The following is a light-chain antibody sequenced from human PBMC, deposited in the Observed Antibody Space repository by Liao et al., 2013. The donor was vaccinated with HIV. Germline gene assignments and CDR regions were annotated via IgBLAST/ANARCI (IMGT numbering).Light chain of an antibody. Sequence: SYELTQPPSVSVSPGQTASITCSGDKLGDKYACWYQQRPGQSPVLVIYEDTKRPSGIPERFSGSNSGNTATLTISATQPLDEADYFCQAWDSSADVVFGRRDQADRP. V-gene: IGLV3-1*01. CDR2: EDT. CDR3: QAWDSSADVV. CDR1: KLGDKY. J-gene: IGLJ2*01.